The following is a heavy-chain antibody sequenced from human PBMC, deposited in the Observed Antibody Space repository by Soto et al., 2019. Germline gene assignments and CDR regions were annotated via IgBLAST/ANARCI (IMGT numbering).Heavy chain of an antibody. CDR1: GFTFSSYG. D-gene: IGHD3-10*01. J-gene: IGHJ6*02. V-gene: IGHV3-30*18. CDR3: AKEGITMVGIPYYYYYGMDV. Sequence: QVQLVESGGGVVQPGRSLRLSCAASGFTFSSYGMHWVRQAPGKGLEWVAVISYDGSNKYYADSVKGRFTISRDNSKNTLYLQMNSLRAEDTAVYYCAKEGITMVGIPYYYYYGMDVWGQGTTVTVSS. CDR2: ISYDGSNK.